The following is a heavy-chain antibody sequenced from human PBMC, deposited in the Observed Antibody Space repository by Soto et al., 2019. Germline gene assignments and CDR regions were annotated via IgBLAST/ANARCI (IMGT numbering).Heavy chain of an antibody. J-gene: IGHJ4*02. D-gene: IGHD3-9*01. CDR3: ARDSPSNFDGTDY. CDR2: IIPILGIA. CDR1: GGTFSSYT. Sequence: QVQLVQSGAEVKKPGSSVKVSCKASGGTFSSYTISWVRQAPGQGLEWMGRIIPILGIANYAQKFQGRVTITADKSTSTAYMELSSLRSEDTAVYYCARDSPSNFDGTDYWGQGTLVTVSS. V-gene: IGHV1-69*08.